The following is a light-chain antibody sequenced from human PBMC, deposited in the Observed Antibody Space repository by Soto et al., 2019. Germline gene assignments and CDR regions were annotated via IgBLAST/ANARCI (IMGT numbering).Light chain of an antibody. CDR2: GAS. Sequence: VFPQSPDTLSLSPGDRATLSCRASQSVRSTFLAWYQQKPGQAPRLLIYGASNRAAGIPERFSGSASETEFTLTISRLEPDDSAVYYCQQYHAAPMNTFGQGTKLQIK. J-gene: IGKJ2*01. CDR1: QSVRSTF. CDR3: QQYHAAPMNT. V-gene: IGKV3-20*01.